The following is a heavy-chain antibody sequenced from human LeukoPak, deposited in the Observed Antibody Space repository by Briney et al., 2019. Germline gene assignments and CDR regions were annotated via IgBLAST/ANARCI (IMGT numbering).Heavy chain of an antibody. V-gene: IGHV1-18*01. D-gene: IGHD6-6*01. CDR3: ASGRYSSSSPHYYYYYMDV. Sequence: GASVKVSCKASGYTFTNYSISWVRQAPGQGLEWMRWISAYSGNTHYSHKLQGRVTMTTDTSTSTGYMELRSLRSDDTAVYYCASGRYSSSSPHYYYYYMDVWGKGTTVTVSS. CDR2: ISAYSGNT. J-gene: IGHJ6*03. CDR1: GYTFTNYS.